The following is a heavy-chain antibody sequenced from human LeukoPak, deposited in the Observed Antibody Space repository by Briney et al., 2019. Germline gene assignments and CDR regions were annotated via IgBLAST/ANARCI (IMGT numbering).Heavy chain of an antibody. J-gene: IGHJ4*02. D-gene: IGHD3-16*01. CDR2: INQDGTEK. Sequence: GGSLRLSCADSGFTFSNFWMSWVRQAPGRGLEWVANINQDGTEKYYVDSVKGRFTISRDNAKTSLYLQMNSLRAEDTAVYYCARGKFDFDYWGQGTLVTVSS. V-gene: IGHV3-7*01. CDR1: GFTFSNFW. CDR3: ARGKFDFDY.